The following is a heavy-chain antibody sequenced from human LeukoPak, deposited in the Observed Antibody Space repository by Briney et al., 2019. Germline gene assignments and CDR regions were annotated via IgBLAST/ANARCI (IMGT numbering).Heavy chain of an antibody. CDR3: AGVPRAAQLLGAFDI. CDR1: GYSFTSYR. Sequence: PGESLKISCKGSGYSFTSYRIGWVRQMPGKGLEWMGIIYPGDSDTRYSPSFQGQVTISADKSISTAYLQWSSLKASDTAMYYCAGVPRAAQLLGAFDIWGQGTMVTVSS. V-gene: IGHV5-51*01. J-gene: IGHJ3*02. D-gene: IGHD6-19*01. CDR2: IYPGDSDT.